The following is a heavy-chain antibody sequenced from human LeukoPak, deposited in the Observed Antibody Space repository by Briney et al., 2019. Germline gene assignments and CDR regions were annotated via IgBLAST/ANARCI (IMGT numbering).Heavy chain of an antibody. CDR3: ARRWNYGRNYYIDV. J-gene: IGHJ6*03. CDR1: GVSFSNYY. CDR2: INDSGRT. D-gene: IGHD1-7*01. Sequence: NPSETLSLTCAVYGVSFSNYYWSWIRQPPGRGLEWIGEINDSGRTNYNPSLMSRVTVSVDTSKNQFSLRLTSVTATDTAVYYCARRWNYGRNYYIDVWGNGATVSVSS. V-gene: IGHV4-34*01.